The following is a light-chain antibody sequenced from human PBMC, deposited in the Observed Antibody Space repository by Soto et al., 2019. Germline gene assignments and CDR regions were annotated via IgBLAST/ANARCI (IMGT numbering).Light chain of an antibody. CDR1: QSVSSSY. V-gene: IGKV3-20*01. Sequence: EIVLTQSPGTLSLSPGERATLSCRASQSVSSSYLAWYQQKPGQAPRLLIYGASSRATGIPDRFSGSGSGTDFTLTISRLEPEDFAVYYCQQYCSSPPITFGQGTRLESK. CDR3: QQYCSSPPIT. CDR2: GAS. J-gene: IGKJ5*01.